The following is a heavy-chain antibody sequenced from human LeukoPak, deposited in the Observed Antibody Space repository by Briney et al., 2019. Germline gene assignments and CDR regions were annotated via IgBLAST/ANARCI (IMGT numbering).Heavy chain of an antibody. CDR1: GFTFSSYA. J-gene: IGHJ4*02. Sequence: PGGSLRLSCAASGFTFSSYAMSWVRQAPGKELEWVSDISGSGGSTYYADSVKGRFTISRDNSKNTLYLQMNSLRAEDTAVYYCAVRGVRSGSNDYWGQGTLVTVSS. CDR2: ISGSGGST. CDR3: AVRGVRSGSNDY. V-gene: IGHV3-23*01. D-gene: IGHD3-10*01.